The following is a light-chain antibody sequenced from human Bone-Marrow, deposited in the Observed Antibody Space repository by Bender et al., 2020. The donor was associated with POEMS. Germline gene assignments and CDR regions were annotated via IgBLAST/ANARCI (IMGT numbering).Light chain of an antibody. Sequence: QSAPTQPRSVSGSRGQSVTISCTGTSSDVGGYNYVSWYQHLPSKVPRLIIFEVTKRPSGVHDRFSGSKSVNAASLTISGLRAEDEGDYYCCAYAGRYPYVFGSGTKVTVL. J-gene: IGLJ1*01. CDR3: CAYAGRYPYV. CDR1: SSDVGGYNY. V-gene: IGLV2-11*01. CDR2: EVT.